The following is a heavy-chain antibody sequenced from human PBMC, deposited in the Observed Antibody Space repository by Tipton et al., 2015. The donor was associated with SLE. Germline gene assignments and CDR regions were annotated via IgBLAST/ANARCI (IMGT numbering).Heavy chain of an antibody. V-gene: IGHV4-59*08. J-gene: IGHJ1*01. CDR3: ARHTLRFLEWT. D-gene: IGHD3-3*01. CDR1: GGSISSYY. CDR2: IYYSGNT. Sequence: TLSLTCSVSGGSISSYYWSWFRQPPGKGLEWVGFIYYSGNTDYNPSFKGRVTISVDRSKNQFSLRLSSVTAADTAVYYCARHTLRFLEWTWGQGTLVTVSP.